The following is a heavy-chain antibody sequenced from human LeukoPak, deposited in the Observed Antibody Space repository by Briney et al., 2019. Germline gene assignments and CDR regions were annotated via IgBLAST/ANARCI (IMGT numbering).Heavy chain of an antibody. CDR1: GYTFTDDY. D-gene: IGHD4-23*01. CDR2: INPNSGGT. V-gene: IGHV1-2*02. CDR3: ARDNSVEDTAWWFDP. Sequence: ASVKVSCKASGYTFTDDYMHWVRQAPGQGLEWVGWINPNSGGTNFAQKFQGRVTLTRDTSISTAYMELSRLRSEDTAVYYCARDNSVEDTAWWFDPWGQGTLVTVSS. J-gene: IGHJ5*02.